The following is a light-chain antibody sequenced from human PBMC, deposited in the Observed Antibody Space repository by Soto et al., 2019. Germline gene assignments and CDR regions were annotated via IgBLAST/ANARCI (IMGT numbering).Light chain of an antibody. J-gene: IGLJ1*01. CDR1: SSDVGSYNY. V-gene: IGLV2-14*01. CDR3: SSFTGSNALV. CDR2: EVR. Sequence: QSALTQPASVSGSPGQTITISCTGTSSDVGSYNYVSWYQHHPGKAPKLMIFEVRARPSGVSDRFSGSKSGNTASLTISGLQAEDEADYYCSSFTGSNALVFGTGTKLTVL.